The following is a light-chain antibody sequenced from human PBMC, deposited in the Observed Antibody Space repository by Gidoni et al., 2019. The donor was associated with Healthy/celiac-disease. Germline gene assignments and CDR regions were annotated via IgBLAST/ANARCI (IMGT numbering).Light chain of an antibody. CDR3: QQYNNWPQT. Sequence: GERATLSCRASQSVSSNLAWYQQKPGQAPRLLIYGASTRATGIPARFSGSGSGTEFTLTISSLQSDDFAFYYCQQYNNWPQTFGQGTKLEIK. V-gene: IGKV3-15*01. CDR2: GAS. CDR1: QSVSSN. J-gene: IGKJ2*01.